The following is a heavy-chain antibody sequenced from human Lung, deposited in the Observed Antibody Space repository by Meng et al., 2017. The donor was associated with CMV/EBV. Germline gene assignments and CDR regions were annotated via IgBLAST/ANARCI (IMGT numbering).Heavy chain of an antibody. CDR1: GYTFIDYH. J-gene: IGHJ4*02. CDR3: ARAIVKNGKRQFDY. Sequence: QVQLAQSGAEVKEPGASVKLSWKTSGYTFIDYHIHWVRQAPGQGLEWMGWISPYNGDTIYARDFQGWVTMTRDTSNRTLYMEVSRLRFDDTAVYYCARAIVKNGKRQFDYWGQGTLVTVSS. V-gene: IGHV1-2*04. D-gene: IGHD1-1*01. CDR2: ISPYNGDT.